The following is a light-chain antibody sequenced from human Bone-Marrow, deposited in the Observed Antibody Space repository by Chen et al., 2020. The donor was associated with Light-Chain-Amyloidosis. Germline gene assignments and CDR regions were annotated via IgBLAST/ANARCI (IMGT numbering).Light chain of an antibody. V-gene: IGLV3-21*02. Sequence: SYVLTQPSSVSAAPGQTATIACGGNNIGSTSVHWYQPTPGQAPLLVVYDDSDRPPGIPERLSGSNSGNTATLTISRVEAGDEADYYCQVWDRSSDRPVFGGGTKLTVL. CDR3: QVWDRSSDRPV. CDR1: NIGSTS. CDR2: DDS. J-gene: IGLJ3*02.